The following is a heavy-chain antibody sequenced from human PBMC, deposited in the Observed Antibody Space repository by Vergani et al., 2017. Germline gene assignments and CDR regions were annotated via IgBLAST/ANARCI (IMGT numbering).Heavy chain of an antibody. Sequence: QVTLKESGPVLVKLTETLTLTCTVSGSSPSNARMGVSWIRQPPGKALEWLAHIFSIDEKSYSTSLKSRLTISKDTSKSQVVLTMTNMDTVDTATDYCARIMETYDILTCYPPGYAVDSWGQGTMVTVSS. V-gene: IGHV2-26*01. J-gene: IGHJ3*02. CDR3: ARIMETYDILTCYPPGYAVDS. CDR2: IFSIDEK. D-gene: IGHD3-9*01. CDR1: GSSPSNARMG.